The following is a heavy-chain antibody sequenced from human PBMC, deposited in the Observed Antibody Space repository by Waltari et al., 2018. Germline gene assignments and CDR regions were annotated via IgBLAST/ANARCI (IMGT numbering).Heavy chain of an antibody. J-gene: IGHJ3*02. D-gene: IGHD5-12*01. CDR2: IIPIFGTA. CDR1: GGTFSSYA. Sequence: VQLVQSGAEVKKPGSSVKVSWKASGGTFSSYAISWVRQAPGQGLEWMGGIIPIFGTANYAQKFQGRVTITTDESTSTAYMELSSLRSEDTAVYYCARDLSEDGYNYYAFDIWGQGTMVTVSS. V-gene: IGHV1-69*05. CDR3: ARDLSEDGYNYYAFDI.